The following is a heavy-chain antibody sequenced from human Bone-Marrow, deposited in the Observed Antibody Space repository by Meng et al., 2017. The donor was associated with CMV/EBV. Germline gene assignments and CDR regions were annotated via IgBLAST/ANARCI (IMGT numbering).Heavy chain of an antibody. CDR1: GLMFSSYA. D-gene: IGHD3-3*01. CDR2: ISYDGSRK. V-gene: IGHV3-30-3*01. Sequence: GESLKISREASGLMFSSYAMYWVRQAPGKGPEWVAVISYDGSRKNYADSVKGRFTISRDNSKNTLYLQMNSLRAEDTAVYYCAKAEPHITIFGVAIDGGMDVWGQGTTVTVSS. J-gene: IGHJ6*02. CDR3: AKAEPHITIFGVAIDGGMDV.